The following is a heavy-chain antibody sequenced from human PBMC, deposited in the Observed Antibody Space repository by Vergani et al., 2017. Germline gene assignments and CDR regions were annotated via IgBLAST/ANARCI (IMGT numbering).Heavy chain of an antibody. J-gene: IGHJ5*02. Sequence: QLQLQESGPGLVKPSATLTLTCSVSGASIRSSNYYLGWIRQPPGKGLEWIASIYYSGSTYHNPSLKSRVTISVDTSKNQFSLKLSSVTAADTAVYFCARHSXVEWLVKLGWIDPWGQGILVTVSS. D-gene: IGHD6-19*01. V-gene: IGHV4-39*01. CDR3: ARHSXVEWLVKLGWIDP. CDR2: IYYSGST. CDR1: GASIRSSNYY.